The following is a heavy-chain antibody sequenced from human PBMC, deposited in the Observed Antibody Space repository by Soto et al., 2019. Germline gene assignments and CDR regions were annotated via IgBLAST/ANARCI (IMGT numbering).Heavy chain of an antibody. CDR2: ISYDGSNK. V-gene: IGHV3-30-3*01. CDR3: ARDRPYFQH. Sequence: QVQLVESGGGVVQPGRSLRLSCAASGLTFSSYAMHWVRQAPCKGLEWVAVISYDGSNKYYADSVKGRFTISRDNSKNTLYLQMNSLRAEDTAVYYCARDRPYFQHWGQGTLVTVSS. CDR1: GLTFSSYA. J-gene: IGHJ1*01.